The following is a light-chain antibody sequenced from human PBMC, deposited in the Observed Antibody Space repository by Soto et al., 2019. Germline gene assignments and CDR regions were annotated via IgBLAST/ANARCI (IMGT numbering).Light chain of an antibody. CDR1: ISDFVVYNY. CDR3: SSHTISSALQV. J-gene: IGLJ1*01. CDR2: GVS. Sequence: QSALTQPASVSGSPGQSITISCTGTISDFVVYNYVSWYQQHPGKAPKLMIYGVSNRPSGVSNRFSGSESGNTASLTISGLQADDEADYYCSSHTISSALQVFGNGTKVTVL. V-gene: IGLV2-14*01.